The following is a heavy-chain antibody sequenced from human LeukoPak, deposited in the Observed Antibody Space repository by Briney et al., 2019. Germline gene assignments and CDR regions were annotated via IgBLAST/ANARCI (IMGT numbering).Heavy chain of an antibody. CDR1: GFIVSSTY. D-gene: IGHD3-10*01. Sequence: PGGSLRLSCVASGFIVSSTYMSWGRQPPGKGLEWVSDIYSGGGTYCADSVKGRFTISRDNSKNTLSLQMNSLRADDTAVYYCARDQGTMVRRVLVKYFDLWGRGTLVTVSS. CDR3: ARDQGTMVRRVLVKYFDL. J-gene: IGHJ2*01. CDR2: IYSGGGT. V-gene: IGHV3-66*01.